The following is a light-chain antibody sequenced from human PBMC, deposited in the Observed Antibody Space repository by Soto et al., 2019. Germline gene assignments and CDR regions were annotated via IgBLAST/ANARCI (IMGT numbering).Light chain of an antibody. V-gene: IGKV3-15*01. CDR3: QQTYSTPFT. CDR2: GAS. CDR1: QRVSSN. Sequence: EIVMTQSPATLSVSPGERATLSCRASQRVSSNLAWYQQKPGQAPRLLIYGASTRATGIPARFSGSGSETDFTLTITNLQPEDFATYYCQQTYSTPFTFGPGTKVDVK. J-gene: IGKJ3*01.